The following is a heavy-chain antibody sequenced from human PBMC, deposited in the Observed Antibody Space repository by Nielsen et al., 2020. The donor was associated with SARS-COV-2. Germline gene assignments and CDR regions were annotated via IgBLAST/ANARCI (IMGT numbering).Heavy chain of an antibody. V-gene: IGHV3-11*05. CDR3: ARDESITGTTAPFDY. CDR2: ISSSSSYT. CDR1: GFTFSDYY. D-gene: IGHD1-20*01. Sequence: SCAASGFTFSDYYMSWIRQAPGKGLEWVSYISSSSSYTNYADSVKGRFTISRDNAKNSLYLQMNSLRAEDTAVYYCARDESITGTTAPFDYWGQGTLVTVSS. J-gene: IGHJ4*02.